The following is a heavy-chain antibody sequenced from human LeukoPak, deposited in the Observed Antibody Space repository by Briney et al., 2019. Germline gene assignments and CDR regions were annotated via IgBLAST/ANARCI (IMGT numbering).Heavy chain of an antibody. Sequence: EGSLRLSCAASGFRFSRYAMNWVRQAPGKGLEWVSGISDSGGSTFYADSVKGRFTIFRDNSKNTLYLQMNSLRAEDTAVYYCGKAADFDYWGQGTLVTVSS. CDR1: GFRFSRYA. CDR3: GKAADFDY. J-gene: IGHJ4*02. V-gene: IGHV3-23*01. CDR2: ISDSGGST.